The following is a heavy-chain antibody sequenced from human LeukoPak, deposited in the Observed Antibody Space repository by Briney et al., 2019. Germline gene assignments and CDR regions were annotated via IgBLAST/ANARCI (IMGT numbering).Heavy chain of an antibody. CDR2: IWYDGSNK. CDR1: GFTFSSYG. V-gene: IGHV3-33*01. CDR3: ARARGRYYDIFAGYGMDV. D-gene: IGHD3-9*01. J-gene: IGHJ6*02. Sequence: GGSLRLSCAASGFTFSSYGMHWVRQAPGKGLEWVAVIWYDGSNKYYADSVMGRFTISRDNSKNTLYLQMNSLRAEDTAVYYCARARGRYYDIFAGYGMDVWGQGTTVTVSS.